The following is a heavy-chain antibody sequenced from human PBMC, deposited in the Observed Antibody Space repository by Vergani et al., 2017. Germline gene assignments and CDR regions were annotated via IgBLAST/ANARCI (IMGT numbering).Heavy chain of an antibody. CDR2: LDPRGGPP. V-gene: IGHV1-46*02. D-gene: IGHD3-16*01. J-gene: IGHJ4*02. CDR1: GYIFNSYY. Sequence: QVQLVQSGAAVKKPGASVKLSCKSSGYIFNSYYIHWVRQAPGQGLEWMGLLDPRGGPPTYAEKFEGRVTLTSDTSMSTFDLELRSLRSDDTAVYYCVRPGDDYRNMISYFLDYWGQGSLVSVSS. CDR3: VRPGDDYRNMISYFLDY.